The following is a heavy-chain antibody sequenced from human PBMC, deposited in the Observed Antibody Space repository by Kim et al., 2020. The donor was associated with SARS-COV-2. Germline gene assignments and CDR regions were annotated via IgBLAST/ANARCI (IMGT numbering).Heavy chain of an antibody. CDR1: GFTFSSYW. CDR3: ARDFLDYYGSGSYYIYGMDV. V-gene: IGHV3-74*01. D-gene: IGHD3-10*01. CDR2: INSDGSST. Sequence: GGSLRLSCAASGFTFSSYWMHWVRQAPGKGLVWVSRINSDGSSTSYADSVKGRFTISRDNAKNTLYLQMNSLRAEDTAVYYCARDFLDYYGSGSYYIYGMDVWGQGTTVTVSS. J-gene: IGHJ6*02.